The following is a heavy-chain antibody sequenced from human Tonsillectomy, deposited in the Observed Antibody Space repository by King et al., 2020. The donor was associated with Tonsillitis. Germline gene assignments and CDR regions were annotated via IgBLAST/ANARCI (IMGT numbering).Heavy chain of an antibody. V-gene: IGHV3-7*03. CDR1: GFTFSSYW. CDR3: ARSGPTAVALDY. J-gene: IGHJ4*02. CDR2: IKEDGSDK. Sequence: VQLVESGGGLVQPGGSLRLSFAASGFTFSSYWMTWVRQAPGKGLEWVANIKEDGSDKYYVDFVKGRFTISRDNAQNSLYLQMDSLRAEDTALYYCARSGPTAVALDYWGQGTLVAVSS. D-gene: IGHD6-19*01.